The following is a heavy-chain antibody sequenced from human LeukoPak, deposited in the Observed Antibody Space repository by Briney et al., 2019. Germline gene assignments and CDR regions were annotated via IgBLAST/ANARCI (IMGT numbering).Heavy chain of an antibody. Sequence: PGGSLRLSCAATGFTFSSYAMSWVRQAPGKGLEWVSAISGSGGSTYYADSVKGRFTISRDNSKNTLYLQMNSLRAEDTALFFRPKAAYEILTGCDYWGQGTLVTVSS. J-gene: IGHJ4*02. CDR2: ISGSGGST. D-gene: IGHD3-9*01. CDR1: GFTFSSYA. CDR3: PKAAYEILTGCDY. V-gene: IGHV3-23*01.